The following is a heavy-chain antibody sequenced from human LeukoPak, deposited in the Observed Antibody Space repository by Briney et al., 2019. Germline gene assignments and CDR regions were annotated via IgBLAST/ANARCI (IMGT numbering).Heavy chain of an antibody. J-gene: IGHJ4*02. CDR1: GGSISSSSYY. V-gene: IGHV4-39*02. CDR2: IYYSGST. D-gene: IGHD6-19*01. CDR3: ARDGSSGWYPH. Sequence: SETLSLTCAVSGGSISSSSYYWGWIRQPPGKGLEWIGSIYYSGSTYYNPSLKSRVTISVDTSKNQFSLKLSSVTAADTAVYYCARDGSSGWYPHWGQGTLVTVSS.